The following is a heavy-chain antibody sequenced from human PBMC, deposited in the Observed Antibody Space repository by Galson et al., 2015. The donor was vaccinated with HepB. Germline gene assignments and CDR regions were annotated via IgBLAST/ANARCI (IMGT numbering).Heavy chain of an antibody. CDR3: ARDKRYDSGYSPLDY. J-gene: IGHJ4*02. CDR2: IKQDGSEK. D-gene: IGHD3-22*01. CDR1: GFTFTTYW. V-gene: IGHV3-7*01. Sequence: SLRLSCAASGFTFTTYWMTWVRQAPGKGLEWVANIKQDGSEKYYVDSVKGRFTISRDNTKNSLYLQMNSLRAEDTAVYYCARDKRYDSGYSPLDYWGQGTLITVSS.